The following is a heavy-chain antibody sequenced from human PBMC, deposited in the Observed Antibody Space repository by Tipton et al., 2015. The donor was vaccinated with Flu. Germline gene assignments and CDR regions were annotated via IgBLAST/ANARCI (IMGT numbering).Heavy chain of an antibody. Sequence: LRLSCTVSGGSISSGSYYWTWIRQPAGKGLEWIGRVYPSGSTNYNPSLKSRVTISVDTSKNQFSLTLTSVTAADTAVYYCAREWGDAFDIWGQGTMVTVSS. J-gene: IGHJ3*02. D-gene: IGHD3-16*01. CDR2: VYPSGST. V-gene: IGHV4-61*02. CDR1: GGSISSGSYY. CDR3: AREWGDAFDI.